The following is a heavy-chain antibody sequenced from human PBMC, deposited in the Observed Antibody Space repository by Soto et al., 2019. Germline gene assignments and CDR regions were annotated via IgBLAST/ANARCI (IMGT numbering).Heavy chain of an antibody. CDR3: AKVDVSTAGSFDY. Sequence: GGSLRLSCVASGFTFSRHGLSWVRQAPGKGLEWVSTINPSGDSTFYADSVKGRFTISRDNSKNTVYLQMNSLSVGDTAVYLCAKVDVSTAGSFDYWGQGALVTVSS. D-gene: IGHD6-13*01. J-gene: IGHJ4*02. V-gene: IGHV3-23*01. CDR1: GFTFSRHG. CDR2: INPSGDST.